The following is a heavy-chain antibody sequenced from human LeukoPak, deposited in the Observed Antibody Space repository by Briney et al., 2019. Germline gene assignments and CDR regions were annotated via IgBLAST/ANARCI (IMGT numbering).Heavy chain of an antibody. CDR2: IKSKTDGGTT. CDR1: GFTFSSYS. CDR3: TTTTVTTNYYYYMDV. J-gene: IGHJ6*03. Sequence: GGSLRLSCAASGFTFSSYSMNWVRQAPGKGLEWVGRIKSKTDGGTTDYAAPVKGRFTISRDDSKNTLYLQMNSLKTEDTAVYYCTTTTVTTNYYYYMDVWGKGTTVTVSS. V-gene: IGHV3-15*01. D-gene: IGHD4-11*01.